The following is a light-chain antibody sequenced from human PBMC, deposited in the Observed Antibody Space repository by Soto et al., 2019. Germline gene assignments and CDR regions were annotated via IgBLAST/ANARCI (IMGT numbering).Light chain of an antibody. V-gene: IGLV1-47*01. CDR2: RDN. CDR1: SSNIGSNY. J-gene: IGLJ2*01. CDR3: ATWDDSLNGVV. Sequence: QSVLTQPPSTSGTPGQTVTISCSGSSSNIGSNYVYWYQQLPGTAPKLLIYRDNQRPSGVPDRFSGSKSGTSASLAISGLRSDDEADYYCATWDDSLNGVVFGGGTKLTVL.